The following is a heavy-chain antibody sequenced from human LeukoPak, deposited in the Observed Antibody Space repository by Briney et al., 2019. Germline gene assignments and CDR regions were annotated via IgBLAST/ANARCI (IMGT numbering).Heavy chain of an antibody. Sequence: GGSLRLSCAASGFTFSSHAMSWVRQAPGKGLEWVSSIVGTGVSRDYADSVKGRFTVSRDNSNNTVYLQMNSLRAEDTAVYYCTTTYHYDSSGYSLYYWGQGTLVTVSS. V-gene: IGHV3-23*01. CDR3: TTTYHYDSSGYSLYY. CDR2: IVGTGVSR. CDR1: GFTFSSHA. J-gene: IGHJ4*02. D-gene: IGHD3-22*01.